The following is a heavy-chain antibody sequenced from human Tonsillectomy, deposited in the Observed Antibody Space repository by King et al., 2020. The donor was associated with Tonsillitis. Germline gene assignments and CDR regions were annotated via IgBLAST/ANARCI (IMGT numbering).Heavy chain of an antibody. CDR1: GYTFTSFG. CDR2: ISAYDGDT. D-gene: IGHD6-19*01. J-gene: IGHJ4*02. CDR3: ARDPGYSSGWYLDY. V-gene: IGHV1-18*01. Sequence: QLVQSGAEVKKPGASVKVSCKASGYTFTSFGISWGRLAPGQGLEWMGWISAYDGDTNYAQKLQGRVTMTTDSSTSQAYMELRSLRSDDTAVYYCARDPGYSSGWYLDYWGQGTLVTVSS.